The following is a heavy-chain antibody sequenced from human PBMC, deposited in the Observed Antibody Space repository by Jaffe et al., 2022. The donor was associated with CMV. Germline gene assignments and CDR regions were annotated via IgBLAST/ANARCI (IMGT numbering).Heavy chain of an antibody. CDR1: GYTFTSYY. J-gene: IGHJ3*02. CDR3: ARDRDSSGYHHDAFDI. CDR2: INPSGGST. V-gene: IGHV1-46*01. D-gene: IGHD3-22*01. Sequence: QVQLVQSGAEVKKPGASVKVSCKASGYTFTSYYMHWVRQAPGQGLEWMGIINPSGGSTSYAQKFQGRVTMTRDTSTSTVYMELSSLRSEDTAVYYCARDRDSSGYHHDAFDIWGQGTMVTVSS.